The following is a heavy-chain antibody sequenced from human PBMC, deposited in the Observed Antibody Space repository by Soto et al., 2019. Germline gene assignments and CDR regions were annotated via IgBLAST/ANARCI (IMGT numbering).Heavy chain of an antibody. D-gene: IGHD3-22*01. CDR3: ARASYDSSGYYSYYYYGMDV. V-gene: IGHV4-31*03. CDR1: GGSISSGGYY. Sequence: QVQLQESGPGLVKPSQTLSLTCTVSGGSISSGGYYWSWIRQHPGKGLEWIGYIYYSGSTYYNPSLKSRDTISVDTSKNQFSLKLSSVTAADTAVYYCARASYDSSGYYSYYYYGMDVWGQGTTVTVSS. J-gene: IGHJ6*02. CDR2: IYYSGST.